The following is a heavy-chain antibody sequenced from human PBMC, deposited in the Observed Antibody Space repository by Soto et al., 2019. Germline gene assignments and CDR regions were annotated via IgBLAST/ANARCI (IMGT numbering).Heavy chain of an antibody. Sequence: QVQLVQSGAEVKKPGASVKVSCKASGYTFTSYAMHWVRQAPGQRLEWMGWINAGNGNTKYSQKFQGRVTITRDTSASTAYMELSSLRSEDTAVYYCATGMAPYGSGSYHRPLLYYWGQGTLVTVSS. D-gene: IGHD3-10*01. CDR3: ATGMAPYGSGSYHRPLLYY. J-gene: IGHJ4*02. CDR1: GYTFTSYA. V-gene: IGHV1-3*01. CDR2: INAGNGNT.